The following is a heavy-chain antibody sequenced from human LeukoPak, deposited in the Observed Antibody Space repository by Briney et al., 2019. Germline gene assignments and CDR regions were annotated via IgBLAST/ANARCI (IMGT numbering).Heavy chain of an antibody. D-gene: IGHD5/OR15-5a*01. V-gene: IGHV3-13*01. J-gene: IGHJ6*02. CDR3: ARGLGDYYYYYGMDV. CDR1: GFTFSSYD. CDR2: IGTAGDT. Sequence: GGSLRLSCAASGFTFSSYDMHWVRQATGKGLEWVSAIGTAGDTYYPGSVKGRFTISRENAKNSLYLQMNSLRAGDTAVHYCARGLGDYYYYYGMDVWGQGTTVTVSS.